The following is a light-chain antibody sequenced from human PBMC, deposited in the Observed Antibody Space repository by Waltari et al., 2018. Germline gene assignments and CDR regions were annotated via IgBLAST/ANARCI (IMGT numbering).Light chain of an antibody. J-gene: IGKJ1*01. CDR2: KAS. Sequence: DIQMTQSPSTLSASVGDRVTITCRASQSIYNWLAWYQQKPGEAPKLLIYKASYLQSGVPSRFSGSGSGTEFALTISGLQPDDFATYYCQQFSTYWTFGQGTKVEVK. V-gene: IGKV1-5*03. CDR3: QQFSTYWT. CDR1: QSIYNW.